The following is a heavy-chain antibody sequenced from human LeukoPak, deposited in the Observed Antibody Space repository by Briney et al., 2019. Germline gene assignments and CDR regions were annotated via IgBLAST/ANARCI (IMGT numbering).Heavy chain of an antibody. CDR1: GYTFTGYF. J-gene: IGHJ4*02. CDR3: ARAQSLTAPAGTFANS. CDR2: INPNSGGT. Sequence: VASVKVSCKASGYTFTGYFLHWVRRAPGQGFEWMGWINPNSGGTYYTQRFQGRVTMTRDTSISTAYMELSSLRSDDTAVYYCARAQSLTAPAGTFANSWGQGTLVTVSP. V-gene: IGHV1-2*02. D-gene: IGHD6-13*01.